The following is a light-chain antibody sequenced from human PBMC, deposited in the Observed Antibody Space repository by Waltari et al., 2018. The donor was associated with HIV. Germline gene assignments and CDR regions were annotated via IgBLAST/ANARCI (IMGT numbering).Light chain of an antibody. J-gene: IGKJ5*01. CDR1: ESVSTF. CDR3: QQYGTSPPTT. CDR2: GAS. Sequence: DIELTQSPGTLSLSPGDRATLSCRASESVSTFLAWYRQRPGQAPRLLIYGASIRSTGIPDRFSCSGSGTDFTVSISRLEPEDFAVYYCQQYGTSPPTTFGQGTRLEIK. V-gene: IGKV3-20*01.